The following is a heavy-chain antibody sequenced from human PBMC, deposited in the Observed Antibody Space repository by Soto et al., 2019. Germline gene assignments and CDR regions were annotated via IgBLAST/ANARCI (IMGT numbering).Heavy chain of an antibody. CDR3: ARSEQGYCSGGSCYSDWFDP. CDR2: ISYDGSNK. J-gene: IGHJ5*02. CDR1: GFTFSSYA. D-gene: IGHD2-15*01. Sequence: QVQLVESGGGVVQPGRSLRLSCAASGFTFSSYAMHWVRQAPGKGLEWVAVISYDGSNKYYADSVKGRFTFSRDNSKNTLYLQMNSLRAEDTAVYYCARSEQGYCSGGSCYSDWFDPWGQGTLVTVSS. V-gene: IGHV3-30-3*01.